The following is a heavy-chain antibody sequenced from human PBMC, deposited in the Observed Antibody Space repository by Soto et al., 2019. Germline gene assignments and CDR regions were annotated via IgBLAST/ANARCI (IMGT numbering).Heavy chain of an antibody. CDR2: IRQDGTEK. V-gene: IGHV3-7*01. CDR3: TTSPHRDSERVFV. J-gene: IGHJ6*02. CDR1: GFTFSPYW. Sequence: EVQLVESGGALVQPGGSLRLSCAASGFTFSPYWMSWVRRTPGKGLEWVANIRQDGTEKYYVDFVRGRLTVSRDNAKSSLYLQMNSLRVEDTAVYYCTTSPHRDSERVFVWGQGTAVTVS. D-gene: IGHD1-26*01.